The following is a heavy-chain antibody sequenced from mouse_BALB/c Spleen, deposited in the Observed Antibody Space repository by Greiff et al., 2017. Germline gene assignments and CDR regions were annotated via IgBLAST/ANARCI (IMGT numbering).Heavy chain of an antibody. CDR2: IWGDGST. V-gene: IGHV2-6-7*01. CDR1: GFSLTGYG. J-gene: IGHJ4*01. D-gene: IGHD1-3*01. CDR3: ARDKVSYYYAMDY. Sequence: VQLQESGPGLVAPSQSLSITCTVSGFSLTGYGVNWVRQPPGKGLEWLGMIWGDGSTDYNSALKSRLSISKDNSKSQVFLKMNSLQTDDTARYYCARDKVSYYYAMDYWGQGTSVTVSS.